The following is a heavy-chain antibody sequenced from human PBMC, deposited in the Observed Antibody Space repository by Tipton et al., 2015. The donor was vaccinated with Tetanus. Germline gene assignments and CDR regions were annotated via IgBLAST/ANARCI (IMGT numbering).Heavy chain of an antibody. J-gene: IGHJ4*02. D-gene: IGHD6-19*01. CDR1: GFPFDTNA. V-gene: IGHV3-23*01. CDR3: AKRSQQWGGASFFDS. Sequence: SLRLSCTASGFPFDTNAMNWVRQAPGKGLEWVSGISGLGRTPDSADSVKGRLPISRDNSKNPVFLQMTSLRVDDTAVYFCAKRSQQWGGASFFDSWGQGARVVVSS. CDR2: ISGLGRTP.